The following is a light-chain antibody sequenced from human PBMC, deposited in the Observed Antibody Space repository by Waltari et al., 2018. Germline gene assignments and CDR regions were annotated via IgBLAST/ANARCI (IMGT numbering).Light chain of an antibody. J-gene: IGLJ3*02. CDR3: QVWDSSSDPNWV. V-gene: IGLV3-21*04. Sequence: SYVLAQPPSVSVAPGKTARITCGGNNIGSKSVHWYQQKPGQAPVLVIYYDRDRPSGIPERFSGSNSGNTATLTISRVEAGDEADYYCQVWDSSSDPNWVFGGGTKLTVL. CDR2: YDR. CDR1: NIGSKS.